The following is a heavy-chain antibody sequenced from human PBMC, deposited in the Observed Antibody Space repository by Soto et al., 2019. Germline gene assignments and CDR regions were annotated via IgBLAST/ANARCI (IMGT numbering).Heavy chain of an antibody. D-gene: IGHD3-10*01. CDR3: ARDRARLQLGGNYYYIMDV. CDR2: IIPIFPTP. J-gene: IGHJ6*02. CDR1: GGTFRSSA. Sequence: QVQLVQSGAEVKKPGSSVTLSCKASGGTFRSSAISWVRQAPGQGLEWMGGIIPIFPTPDYAQKFQDRVTIPADETASTAYMELSSLTSADTAVYYCARDRARLQLGGNYYYIMDVGGQGTTVTVSS. V-gene: IGHV1-69*12.